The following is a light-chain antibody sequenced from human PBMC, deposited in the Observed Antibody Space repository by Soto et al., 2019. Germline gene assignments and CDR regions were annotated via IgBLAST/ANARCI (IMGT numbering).Light chain of an antibody. CDR1: QRISAF. J-gene: IGKJ4*01. CDR3: QQSYRLPLT. Sequence: DIQMTQSPSSVSAFVGESVTITCHASQRISAFLNWYHQKPGKAPNLLIYSASYLQSGVPSNFSGSGAGTDVTLSSVTLQPEDSGTYFCQQSYRLPLTFGGGTKVEI. V-gene: IGKV1-39*01. CDR2: SAS.